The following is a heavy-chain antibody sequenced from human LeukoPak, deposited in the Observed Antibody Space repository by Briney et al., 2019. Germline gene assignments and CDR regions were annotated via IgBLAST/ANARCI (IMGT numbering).Heavy chain of an antibody. J-gene: IGHJ4*02. CDR2: IYYTGNT. V-gene: IGHV4-39*01. D-gene: IGHD3/OR15-3a*01. Sequence: SETLSLTCSVSGDSITGYYWGWIRQPPGKGLEWIGNIYYTGNTYYNSSLKSRVSISIDTSKNQFSLKLTSVTAADTAVYYCARQTGSGLFILPGGQGTLVTVSP. CDR3: ARQTGSGLFILP. CDR1: GDSITGYY.